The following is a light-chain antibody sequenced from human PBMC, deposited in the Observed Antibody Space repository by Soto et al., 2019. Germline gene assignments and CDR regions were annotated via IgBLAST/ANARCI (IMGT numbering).Light chain of an antibody. CDR2: GVT. V-gene: IGLV2-14*01. CDR1: SRDVGDYYY. Sequence: QSALTQPSSVSGSPGQAITISCSGTSRDVGDYYYVSWYQQHPGKAPKLLIYGVTDRPSGVSHRFSGSRSYSTASLTISGLQDEDEDDYYLSSYTSSSTLILGGGTKLPVL. J-gene: IGLJ2*01. CDR3: SSYTSSSTLI.